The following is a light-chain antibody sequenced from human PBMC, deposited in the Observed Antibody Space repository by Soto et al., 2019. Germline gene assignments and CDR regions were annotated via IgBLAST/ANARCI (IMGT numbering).Light chain of an antibody. J-gene: IGLJ3*02. CDR2: EVN. Sequence: QSVLTQPASVSGSPGQSITISFTGTSSDVGAYNHVSWYQQHPGKVPKVMIYEVNNRPSGVSNRFSASKSGNTASLTISGLQAEDEATYYCSSFTSGGTWVFGGGTKLTVL. V-gene: IGLV2-14*03. CDR1: SSDVGAYNH. CDR3: SSFTSGGTWV.